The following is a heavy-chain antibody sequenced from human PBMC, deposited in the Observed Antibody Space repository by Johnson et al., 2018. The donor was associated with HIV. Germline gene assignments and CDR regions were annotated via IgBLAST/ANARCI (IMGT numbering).Heavy chain of an antibody. V-gene: IGHV3-38-3*01. CDR1: GFTVSSNE. D-gene: IGHD5-24*01. CDR3: TIWRWGWAGQEALDI. CDR2: ISGGST. Sequence: EVQLVESRGVLVQPGGSLRLSCAASGFTVSSNEMSWVRQAPGKGLEWVSSISGGSTYYLDLVQVRFTISRDNSKNTVYLQMNSLRDEDTSVYYCTIWRWGWAGQEALDIWGPGTMVTVSS. J-gene: IGHJ3*02.